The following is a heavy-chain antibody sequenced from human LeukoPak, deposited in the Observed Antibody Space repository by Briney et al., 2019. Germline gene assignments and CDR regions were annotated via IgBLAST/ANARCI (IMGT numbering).Heavy chain of an antibody. CDR1: GYSISSGYY. CDR2: IYHSGST. V-gene: IGHV4-38-2*02. Sequence: SETLSLTCTVSGYSISSGYYWGWIRQPPGKGLEWIGSIYHSGSTYYNPSLKSRVTISVDTSKNQFSLKLSSVTAADTAVYYCARYDFWSGYLDVWGKGTTVTVSS. CDR3: ARYDFWSGYLDV. D-gene: IGHD3-3*01. J-gene: IGHJ6*04.